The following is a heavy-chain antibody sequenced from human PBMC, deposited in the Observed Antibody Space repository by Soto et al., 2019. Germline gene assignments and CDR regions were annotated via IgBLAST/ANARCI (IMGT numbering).Heavy chain of an antibody. V-gene: IGHV4-39*01. CDR2: IDYNGVT. CDR1: GGSIYRSGYY. J-gene: IGHJ4*02. CDR3: GKVLVGATGHTDSDS. Sequence: SETLSLTCTVSGGSIYRSGYYWGWIRQPPWRGLEWIGNIDYNGVTYSNPSLKSRVTISRDTSKNQFSLKLTSVTAADTALYYCGKVLVGATGHTDSDSWGPGXLVTVYS. D-gene: IGHD2-15*01.